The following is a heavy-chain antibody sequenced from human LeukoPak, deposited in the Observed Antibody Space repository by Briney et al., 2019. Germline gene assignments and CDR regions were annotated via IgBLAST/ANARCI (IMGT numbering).Heavy chain of an antibody. CDR2: IYHTGST. D-gene: IGHD5-18*01. V-gene: IGHV4-59*01. Sequence: SETLSLTCTVSGASLSSYSWSWIRQPPGKGLEWVGFIYHTGSTNYNPSLQSRVTISVDTSKKQFSLKLSSVTAADTAVYYCAREGYSYGYLRQYAFDIWGQGTMVTVSS. J-gene: IGHJ3*02. CDR1: GASLSSYS. CDR3: AREGYSYGYLRQYAFDI.